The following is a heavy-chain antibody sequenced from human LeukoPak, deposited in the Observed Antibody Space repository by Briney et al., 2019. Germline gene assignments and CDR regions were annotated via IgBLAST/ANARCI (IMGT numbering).Heavy chain of an antibody. D-gene: IGHD4-17*01. CDR1: GGSISSYY. V-gene: IGHV4-59*01. CDR2: IYYSGST. CDR3: AGWNDYGDYHDDY. J-gene: IGHJ4*02. Sequence: PSETLSLTCTVSGGSISSYYWSWIRQPPGKGLEWIGYIYYSGSTNYNPSLKSRVTISVDTSKNQFSLKLSSVTAADTAVYYCAGWNDYGDYHDDYWGQGTLVTVSS.